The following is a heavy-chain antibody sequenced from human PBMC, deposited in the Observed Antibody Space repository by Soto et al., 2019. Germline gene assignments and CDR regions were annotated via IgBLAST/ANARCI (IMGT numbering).Heavy chain of an antibody. CDR2: IYYSGST. J-gene: IGHJ6*03. D-gene: IGHD2-2*03. V-gene: IGHV4-39*01. CDR3: ARHGDCGTTSCYLYYYYYMDV. CDR1: GGSISSSSYY. Sequence: PSETLSLTCTVSGGSISSSSYYWGWIRQPPGKGLEWIGSIYYSGSTYYNPSLKGRVTISVDTSKNQFSLKLSSVTAADTAVYYCARHGDCGTTSCYLYYYYYMDVWGKGTTVTVSS.